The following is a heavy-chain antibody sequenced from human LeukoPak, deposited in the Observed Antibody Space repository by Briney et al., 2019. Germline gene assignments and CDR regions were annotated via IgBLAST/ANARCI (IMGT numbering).Heavy chain of an antibody. D-gene: IGHD2-21*02. Sequence: PGGSLRLSCAASGFTFSSYSMNWVRQAPGKGLEWVSYISTSSSTVYYADSVKGRFTISRDNAKNSLYLQMNSLRDEDTAVYYCARGKGLLVVTANYYFDYWGQGTLVTVSS. J-gene: IGHJ4*02. V-gene: IGHV3-48*02. CDR3: ARGKGLLVVTANYYFDY. CDR1: GFTFSSYS. CDR2: ISTSSSTV.